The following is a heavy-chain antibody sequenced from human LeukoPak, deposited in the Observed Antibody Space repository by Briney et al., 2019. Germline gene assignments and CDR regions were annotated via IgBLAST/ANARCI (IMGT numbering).Heavy chain of an antibody. J-gene: IGHJ4*02. D-gene: IGHD4-11*01. CDR2: ISSSSSTI. Sequence: GGSLRLSCAASGFTFSSYSMNWVRQAPGKELEWVSYISSSSSTIYYADSVKGRFTISRDNAKNSLYLQMNSLRAEDTAVYYCAYTVTTGYWGQGTLVTVSS. CDR1: GFTFSSYS. V-gene: IGHV3-48*01. CDR3: AYTVTTGY.